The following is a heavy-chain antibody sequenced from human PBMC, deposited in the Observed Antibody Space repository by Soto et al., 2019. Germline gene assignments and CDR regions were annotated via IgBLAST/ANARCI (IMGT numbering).Heavy chain of an antibody. CDR3: ARDNDIVLMVFRPVWFDP. J-gene: IGHJ5*02. CDR1: GYTFTSYG. Sequence: GASVKVSCKASGYTFTSYGISWVRQAPGQGLEWMGWISAYNGNTNYAQKLQGRVTMTTDTSTSTAYMELRSLRSDDTAVYYCARDNDIVLMVFRPVWFDPWGQGTLVTVSS. D-gene: IGHD2-8*01. V-gene: IGHV1-18*01. CDR2: ISAYNGNT.